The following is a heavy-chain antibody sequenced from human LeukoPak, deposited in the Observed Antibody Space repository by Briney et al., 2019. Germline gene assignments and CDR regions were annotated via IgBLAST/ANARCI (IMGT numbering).Heavy chain of an antibody. D-gene: IGHD7-27*01. V-gene: IGHV3-23*01. CDR1: RLTFYDYF. CDR2: INKSNDIT. CDR3: AKDIHNWGSDH. Sequence: GGSVTLSCAASRLTFYDYFMRGPPHAPGKGRVWVTGINKSNDITHHAHSVRGRLTISRDNSKNTLFLQINSLRAEDRALYCCAKDIHNWGSDHWGQGTLVTVSS. J-gene: IGHJ4*02.